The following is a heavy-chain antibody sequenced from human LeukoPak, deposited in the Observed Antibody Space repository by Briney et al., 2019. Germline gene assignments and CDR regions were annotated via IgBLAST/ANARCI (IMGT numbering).Heavy chain of an antibody. CDR1: GFTFSDYY. J-gene: IGHJ6*02. D-gene: IGHD2-8*01. CDR3: AREDVVLVDAVRYYYYGMDV. Sequence: PGGSLRLSCAASGFTFSDYYMSWIRQAPGKGLEWVSYISSSGSTIYYADSVKGRFTISRDNAKNSLYLQMNSLRAEDTAVYYCAREDVVLVDAVRYYYYGMDVWGQGTTVTVSS. CDR2: ISSSGSTI. V-gene: IGHV3-11*01.